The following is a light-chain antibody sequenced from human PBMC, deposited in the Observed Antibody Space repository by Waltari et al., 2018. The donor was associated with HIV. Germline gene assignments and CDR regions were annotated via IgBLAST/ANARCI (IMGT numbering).Light chain of an antibody. CDR1: QSVTSSN. J-gene: IGKJ2*01. Sequence: EIVFTQSPGTLSLSPGERATLSCRASQSVTSSNLVWYQQKVGQAPRLLMYGTSNRATGTPERFSGSGSATDFTLTITGLEPEDFAVYYCQQYDNSPYNFGQGTKVEIK. V-gene: IGKV3-20*01. CDR3: QQYDNSPYN. CDR2: GTS.